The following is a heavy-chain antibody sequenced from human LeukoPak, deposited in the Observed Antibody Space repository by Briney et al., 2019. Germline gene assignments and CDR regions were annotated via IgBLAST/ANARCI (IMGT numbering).Heavy chain of an antibody. V-gene: IGHV3-33*08. CDR3: ARDRYYYDSSGYIAPMDV. J-gene: IGHJ6*02. Sequence: GGSLRLSCAASGFTSNTYAMTYFRQAPGKGLEWVAVIWYDGSNKYYADSVKGRFTISRDNSKNTLYLQMNSLRAEDTAVYYCARDRYYYDSSGYIAPMDVWGQGTTVTVSS. CDR1: GFTSNTYA. D-gene: IGHD3-22*01. CDR2: IWYDGSNK.